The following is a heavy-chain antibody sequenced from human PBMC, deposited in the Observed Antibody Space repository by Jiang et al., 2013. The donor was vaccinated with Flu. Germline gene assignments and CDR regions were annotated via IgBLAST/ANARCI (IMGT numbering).Heavy chain of an antibody. CDR3: ASPASPVSGTYYYFDY. Sequence: GAEVKKPGASVKVSCKASGYTFTSYGISWVRQAPGQGLEWMGWISAYNGNTNYAQKLQGRVTLTRDTSISTAYMELSGLMSDDTAVYYCASPASPVSGTYYYFDYWGQGTLVTVSS. CDR2: ISAYNGNT. J-gene: IGHJ4*02. CDR1: GYTFTSYG. D-gene: IGHD1-26*01. V-gene: IGHV1-18*01.